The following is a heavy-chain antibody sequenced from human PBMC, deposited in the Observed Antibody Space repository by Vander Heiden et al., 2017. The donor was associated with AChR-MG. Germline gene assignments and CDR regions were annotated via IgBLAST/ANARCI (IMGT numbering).Heavy chain of an antibody. V-gene: IGHV4-34*01. J-gene: IGHJ4*02. CDR1: GGSFSGYY. CDR3: ARGLRGYSSSWGGFQY. CDR2: TNHSGST. Sequence: QVQLQQWGAGLLKPSETLSLTCAVYGGSFSGYYWSWIRQPPGKGLEWIGETNHSGSTNYNPSLKSRVTISVDTSKNQFSLKLSSVTAADTAVYYCARGLRGYSSSWGGFQYWGQGTLVTVSS. D-gene: IGHD6-6*01.